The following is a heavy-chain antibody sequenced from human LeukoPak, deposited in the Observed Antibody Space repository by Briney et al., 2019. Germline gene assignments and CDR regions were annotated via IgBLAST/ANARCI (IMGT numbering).Heavy chain of an antibody. CDR3: ARAPSEIGGYYPEYFRH. CDR2: IKSDGST. J-gene: IGHJ1*01. CDR1: GFTFSSYW. D-gene: IGHD3-22*01. Sequence: GGSLRLSCAASGFTFSSYWMHWVRQAPGKGLVWVSRIKSDGSTNYADSVKGRFTISRDNAKNTVSLQMNSLRAEDTGAYYCARAPSEIGGYYPEYFRHWGQGTLVTVSS. V-gene: IGHV3-74*01.